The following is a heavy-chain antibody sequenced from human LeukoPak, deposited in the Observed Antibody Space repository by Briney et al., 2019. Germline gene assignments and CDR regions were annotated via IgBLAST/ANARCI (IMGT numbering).Heavy chain of an antibody. CDR3: ARDGNPFDY. Sequence: PSETLSLTCTVSGGSISSYYWSWIRQPPGQGLEWIGYIYYSGSTNYNPSLKSRVTMSVDTSKNQFSLKLSSVTAADTAVYYCARDGNPFDYWGQGTLVTVSS. V-gene: IGHV4-59*01. CDR1: GGSISSYY. J-gene: IGHJ4*02. CDR2: IYYSGST.